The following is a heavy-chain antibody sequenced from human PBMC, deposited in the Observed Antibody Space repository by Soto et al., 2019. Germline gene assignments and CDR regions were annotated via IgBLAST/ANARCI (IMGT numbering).Heavy chain of an antibody. Sequence: PGGSLRLSCAASGFTFSSYAMSWVRQAPGKGLEWVSAISGSGGSTYYADSVKGRFTISRDNSKNTLYLQMNSLRAEDTAVYYCARDYYDNSGSRYVDYGMDVWGQGTTVTVSS. CDR2: ISGSGGST. D-gene: IGHD3-22*01. J-gene: IGHJ6*02. CDR3: ARDYYDNSGSRYVDYGMDV. V-gene: IGHV3-23*01. CDR1: GFTFSSYA.